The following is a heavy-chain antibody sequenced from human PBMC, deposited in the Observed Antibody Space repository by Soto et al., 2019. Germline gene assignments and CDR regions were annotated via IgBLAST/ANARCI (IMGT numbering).Heavy chain of an antibody. CDR2: INAGNGNT. J-gene: IGHJ5*02. Sequence: ASVKVSCKASGYTFTSYAMHWVRQAPGQRLEWMGWINAGNGNTKYSQKFQGRVTITRDTSASTAYMELGSLRSEDTAVYYCARTGCISTSCYGWFDPWGQGTLVTVSS. CDR1: GYTFTSYA. CDR3: ARTGCISTSCYGWFDP. D-gene: IGHD2-2*01. V-gene: IGHV1-3*01.